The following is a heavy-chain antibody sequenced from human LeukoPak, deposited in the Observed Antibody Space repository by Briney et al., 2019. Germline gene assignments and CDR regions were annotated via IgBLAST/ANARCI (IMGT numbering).Heavy chain of an antibody. Sequence: ASVKVSCKASGYTFTSYHMHWVRQAPGQGVEWMGIINPSGGSTSYAQKFQGRVTVTRDTSTSTVYMELSSLRSEDTAVYYCARELSPSGNYDSWGQGTLVTVSS. D-gene: IGHD1-26*01. CDR2: INPSGGST. CDR3: ARELSPSGNYDS. V-gene: IGHV1-46*01. J-gene: IGHJ4*02. CDR1: GYTFTSYH.